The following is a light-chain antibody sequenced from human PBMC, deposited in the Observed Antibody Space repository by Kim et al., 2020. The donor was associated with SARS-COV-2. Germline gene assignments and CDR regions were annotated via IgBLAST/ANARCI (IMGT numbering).Light chain of an antibody. J-gene: IGKJ4*01. CDR1: QSISSW. CDR2: KAS. CDR3: QQYNSYPLT. V-gene: IGKV1-5*03. Sequence: SSVGDRVTITCRARQSISSWLAWYQQKPGKAPKLLIYKASSLESGVPSRFSGSGSGTEFTLTISSLQPGDFATYYCQQYNSYPLTFGGGTKVDIK.